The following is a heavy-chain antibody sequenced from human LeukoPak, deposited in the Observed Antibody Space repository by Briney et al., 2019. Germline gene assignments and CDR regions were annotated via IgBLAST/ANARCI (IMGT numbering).Heavy chain of an antibody. CDR2: ISGSGGST. D-gene: IGHD7-27*01. Sequence: PGGSLRLSCAASGFTFSSYAMSWVRQAPGKGLEWVSAISGSGGSTYYADSVKGRFTISRDNSKNTLYPQMNSLRAEDTAVYYCARAHNWGSSYFDLWGRGTLVTVSS. CDR1: GFTFSSYA. J-gene: IGHJ2*01. V-gene: IGHV3-23*01. CDR3: ARAHNWGSSYFDL.